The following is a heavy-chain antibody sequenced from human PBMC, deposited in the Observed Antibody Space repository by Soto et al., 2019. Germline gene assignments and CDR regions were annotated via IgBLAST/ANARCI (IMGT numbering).Heavy chain of an antibody. D-gene: IGHD2-2*01. V-gene: IGHV4-30-2*01. CDR1: GGSISSGGYS. J-gene: IGHJ5*02. CDR2: IYHSGST. Sequence: SETLSLTCAVSGGSISSGGYSWSWIRQPPGKGLEWIGYIYHSGSTYYNPSLKSRVTISVDRSKNQFSLKLTSVTAADTAVYYCARGYCISNTCYVMGNWFDPWGQGTLVTVS. CDR3: ARGYCISNTCYVMGNWFDP.